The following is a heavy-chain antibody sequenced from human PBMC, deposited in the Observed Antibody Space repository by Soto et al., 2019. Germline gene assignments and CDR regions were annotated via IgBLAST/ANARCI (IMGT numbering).Heavy chain of an antibody. CDR1: GDSVSSNSAA. D-gene: IGHD2-15*01. CDR2: TYYRSKWYN. Sequence: SQTLSLTCVISGDSVSSNSAAWNWIRQSPSRGLEWLGRTYYRSKWYNDYAVSVKSRITINPDTSKNQFSLQLNSVTPEDTAVYYCARAPWGLVVAATPYYYGMDVWGQGTTVTVSS. CDR3: ARAPWGLVVAATPYYYGMDV. J-gene: IGHJ6*02. V-gene: IGHV6-1*01.